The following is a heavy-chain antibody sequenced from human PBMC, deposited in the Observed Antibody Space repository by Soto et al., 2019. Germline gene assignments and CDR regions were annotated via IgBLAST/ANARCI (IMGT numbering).Heavy chain of an antibody. CDR1: GGSIRSGGYY. J-gene: IGHJ6*02. Sequence: SETLSLTCTVSGGSIRSGGYYWSWVRQNPRKGLDWFGNIYYSGNTYYNPSLKSRLTISVDTSKNQFSFNLSSVTAADTAVYYFARDRLMATAGTARHYFGLDVWGQGTTVTVSS. D-gene: IGHD5-18*01. CDR2: IYYSGNT. V-gene: IGHV4-31*03. CDR3: ARDRLMATAGTARHYFGLDV.